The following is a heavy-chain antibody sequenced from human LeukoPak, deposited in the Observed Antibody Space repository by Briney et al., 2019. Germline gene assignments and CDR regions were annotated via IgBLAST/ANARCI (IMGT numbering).Heavy chain of an antibody. CDR1: GGSLSSYY. D-gene: IGHD3-22*01. J-gene: IGHJ3*02. Sequence: SETLSLTCTVSGGSLSSYYWSWIRQPAGKGLEWIGRIYTSGSTSYNPSLKSRVTMSLDTSKNQFSLKLSSVTAADTAVYYCARDKGSGYYYDDAFDIWGQGTMVTVSS. CDR3: ARDKGSGYYYDDAFDI. V-gene: IGHV4-4*07. CDR2: IYTSGST.